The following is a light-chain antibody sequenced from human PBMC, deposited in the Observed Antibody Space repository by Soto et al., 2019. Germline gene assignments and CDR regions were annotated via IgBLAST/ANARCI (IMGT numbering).Light chain of an antibody. CDR3: QQYNNWPLT. J-gene: IGKJ4*01. Sequence: EIVMPQSPATLSVSPGERATLSCRASQSGNNNLAWYQQKPGQAPRLLIYGASARATGIPAMFSGSGSGTEFTLTISSLQSEDFAVYYGQQYNNWPLTFGGGTKVEIK. V-gene: IGKV3-15*01. CDR1: QSGNNN. CDR2: GAS.